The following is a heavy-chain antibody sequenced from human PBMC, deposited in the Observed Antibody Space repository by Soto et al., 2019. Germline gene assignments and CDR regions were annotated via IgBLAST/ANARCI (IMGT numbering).Heavy chain of an antibody. CDR3: ARGGYSSSWYAGYYGMDV. Sequence: QVQLVQSGAEVKKPGSSVKVSCKASGGTFSSYTISWVRQAPGQGLEWMGRIIPILGIANYAQKFQGRVTITADKSMSTAYMELSSLRSEDTAVYYCARGGYSSSWYAGYYGMDVWGQGTTVTVSS. J-gene: IGHJ6*02. V-gene: IGHV1-69*02. CDR2: IIPILGIA. D-gene: IGHD6-13*01. CDR1: GGTFSSYT.